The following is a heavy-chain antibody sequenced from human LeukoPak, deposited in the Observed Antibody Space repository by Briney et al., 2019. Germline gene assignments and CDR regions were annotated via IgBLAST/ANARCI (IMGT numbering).Heavy chain of an antibody. CDR2: IYYSGST. CDR1: GGSFSGYY. J-gene: IGHJ4*02. D-gene: IGHD6-13*01. V-gene: IGHV4-34*01. Sequence: SETLSLTCAVYGGSFSGYYWSWIRQPPGKGLEWIGSIYYSGSTYYNPSLKSRVTISVDTSKNQFSLKLSSVTAADTAVYYCARLLAAADVVGLYYFDYWGQGTLVTVSS. CDR3: ARLLAAADVVGLYYFDY.